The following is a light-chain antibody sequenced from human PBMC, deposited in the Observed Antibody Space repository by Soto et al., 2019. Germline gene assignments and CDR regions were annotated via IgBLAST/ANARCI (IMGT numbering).Light chain of an antibody. CDR2: GAS. CDR3: KQYNNWRT. V-gene: IGKV3-15*01. J-gene: IGKJ1*01. Sequence: EIVMTQSPATLSVSPGERATLSCRASQSVSSNLAWYQQKPGQAPRLLIYGASTRATGIPARFSGSGSGTEFTLTISSLQSEDFAVYYCKQYNNWRTFGQGTKVHIK. CDR1: QSVSSN.